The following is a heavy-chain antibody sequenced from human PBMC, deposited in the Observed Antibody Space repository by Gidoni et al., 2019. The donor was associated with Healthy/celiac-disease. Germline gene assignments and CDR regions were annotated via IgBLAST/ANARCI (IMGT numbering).Heavy chain of an antibody. Sequence: QVQLQESGPGLVKPSETLSLTCPVSGGSISSYYWSWIRQPPGKGLEWIGYIYYSGSTNYNPSLKSRVTISVDTSKNQFSLKLSSVTAADTAVYYCASTAPISYYYGMDVWGQGTTVTVSS. CDR3: ASTAPISYYYGMDV. J-gene: IGHJ6*02. D-gene: IGHD4-17*01. V-gene: IGHV4-59*01. CDR2: IYYSGST. CDR1: GGSISSYY.